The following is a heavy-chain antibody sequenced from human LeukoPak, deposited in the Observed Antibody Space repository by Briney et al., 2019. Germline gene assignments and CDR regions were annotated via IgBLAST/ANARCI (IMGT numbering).Heavy chain of an antibody. D-gene: IGHD2-2*01. J-gene: IGHJ4*02. CDR2: IKSKTDGGTT. V-gene: IGHV3-15*01. CDR1: GFTFSNAW. CDR3: TTDYCSSTSCS. Sequence: GGSLRLSCAASGFTFSNAWMSWVRQAPGKGLEWVGRIKSKTDGGTTDYAAPVEGRFTISRDDSKTTLYLQMNSLKTEGTAVYYCTTDYCSSTSCSGGQGTLVTVSS.